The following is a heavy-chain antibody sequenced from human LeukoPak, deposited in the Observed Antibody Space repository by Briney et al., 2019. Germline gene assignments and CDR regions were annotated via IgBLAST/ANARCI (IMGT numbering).Heavy chain of an antibody. CDR2: IYYSGST. J-gene: IGHJ4*02. CDR3: ARLTTYGFDY. D-gene: IGHD4-17*01. CDR1: GGSISSYC. V-gene: IGHV4-59*01. Sequence: SETLSLTCTVSGGSISSYCWSWIRQPPGKGLEWIGYIYYSGSTNYNPSLKSRVTISVDTSKNQFSLKLSSVTAADTAVYYCARLTTYGFDYWGQGTLVTVSS.